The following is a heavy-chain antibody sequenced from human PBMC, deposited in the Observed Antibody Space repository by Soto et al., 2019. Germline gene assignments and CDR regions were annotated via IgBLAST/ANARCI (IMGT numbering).Heavy chain of an antibody. D-gene: IGHD2-2*01. CDR2: ICDSGGNT. J-gene: IGHJ6*04. V-gene: IGHV3-23*01. CDR1: GFTFSSYG. Sequence: GGSLRLSCAASGFTFSSYGMHWVRQAPGKGLGWVAAICDSGGNTYYADSVKGRFTISRDNSKNTLYLQMNSLRAEDTAVYYCAKLTEYQLPLDVWGKGTTVTVSS. CDR3: AKLTEYQLPLDV.